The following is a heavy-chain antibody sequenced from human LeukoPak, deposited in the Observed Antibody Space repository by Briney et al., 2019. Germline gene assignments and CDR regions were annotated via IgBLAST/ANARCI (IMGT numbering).Heavy chain of an antibody. D-gene: IGHD3-22*01. V-gene: IGHV4-39*01. CDR2: IYYSGST. CDR1: GVSVSSGSYY. CDR3: ARLNPNYYYDSSGYPDY. Sequence: SETLSLTCTVSGVSVSSGSYYWSWIRQPPGKGLEWIGSIYYSGSTYYNPSLKSRVTISVDTSKNQFSLKLSSVTAADTAVYYCARLNPNYYYDSSGYPDYWGQGTLVTVSS. J-gene: IGHJ4*02.